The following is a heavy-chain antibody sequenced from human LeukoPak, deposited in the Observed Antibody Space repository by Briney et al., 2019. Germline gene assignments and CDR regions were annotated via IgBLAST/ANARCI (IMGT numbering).Heavy chain of an antibody. CDR3: ARDRPDAFDI. CDR2: ISSSRSTI. CDR1: GFTFSSYS. V-gene: IGHV3-48*04. J-gene: IGHJ3*02. Sequence: GGSLRLSCAASGFTFSSYSMNWVRQAPGKGLEWVSYISSSRSTIYYADSVKGRFTISRDNAKNSLYLQMNSLRAEDTAVYYCARDRPDAFDIWGQGTMVTVSS.